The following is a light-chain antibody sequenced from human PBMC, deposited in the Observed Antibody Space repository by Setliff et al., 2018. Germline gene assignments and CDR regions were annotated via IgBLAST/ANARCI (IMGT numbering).Light chain of an antibody. Sequence: QSALTQPASVSGSPEQSITISCTGEFGAYGSAYVSWYQQHPDKAPKLIIYDVNNRPSGISHRFSGSNSANTASLTISGLRAEDEAEYFCASKTGPGTYVFGTGTKGTV. J-gene: IGLJ1*01. CDR2: DVN. V-gene: IGLV2-14*03. CDR3: ASKTGPGTYV. CDR1: FGAYGSAY.